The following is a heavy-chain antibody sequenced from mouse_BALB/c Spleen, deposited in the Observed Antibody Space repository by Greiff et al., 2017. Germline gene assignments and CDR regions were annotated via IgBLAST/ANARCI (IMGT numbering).Heavy chain of an antibody. V-gene: IGHV5-17*02. CDR2: ISSGSSTI. CDR1: GFTFSSFG. CDR3: ASSLLRLRGFAY. J-gene: IGHJ3*01. D-gene: IGHD1-2*01. Sequence: EVQGVESGGGLVQPGGSRKLSCAASGFTFSSFGMHWVRQAPEKGLEWVAYISSGSSTIYYADTVKGRFTISRDNPKNTLFLQMTSLRSEDTAMYYCASSLLRLRGFAYWGQGTLVTVSA.